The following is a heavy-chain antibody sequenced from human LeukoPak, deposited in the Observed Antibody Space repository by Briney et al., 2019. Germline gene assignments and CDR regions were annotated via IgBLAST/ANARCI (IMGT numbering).Heavy chain of an antibody. Sequence: GGSLRLSCAASGFTFTKYAMSWVRQAAGKGLEWVSAIGGSGTKTFYADSVKGRFTISRDNSKNTLYLQMNSLRAEDTAVYYCAKDFEMATITPDIFDPWGQGTLVTVSS. D-gene: IGHD5-24*01. CDR2: IGGSGTKT. J-gene: IGHJ5*02. CDR1: GFTFTKYA. V-gene: IGHV3-23*01. CDR3: AKDFEMATITPDIFDP.